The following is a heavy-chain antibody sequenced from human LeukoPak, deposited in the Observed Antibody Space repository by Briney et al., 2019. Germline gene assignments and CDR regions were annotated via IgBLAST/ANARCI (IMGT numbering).Heavy chain of an antibody. J-gene: IGHJ5*02. CDR1: GGSFSGYY. Sequence: PSETLSLTCAVYGGSFSGYYWSWIRQPPGKGLEWIGEINHSGSTNYNPSLKSRVTISVDASKNHFSLKLSSVTAADTAVYYCARAYYSSSGDPWGQGTLVTVSS. CDR3: ARAYYSSSGDP. CDR2: INHSGST. V-gene: IGHV4-34*01. D-gene: IGHD6-6*01.